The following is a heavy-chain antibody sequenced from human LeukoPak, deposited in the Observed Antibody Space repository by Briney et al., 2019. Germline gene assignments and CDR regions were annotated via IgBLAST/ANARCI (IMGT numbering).Heavy chain of an antibody. V-gene: IGHV3-7*01. CDR3: ARCGRITTLGVAGRTGFDP. CDR2: IKEDGSDK. D-gene: IGHD3-3*01. CDR1: GFTFSRYW. J-gene: IGHJ5*02. Sequence: GGSLRLSCTGSGFTFSRYWMSWVRQSPGKGLEWVANIKEDGSDKYYVDSVKGRFTISRDNAKNSLYLQMNSLRVEDTAVYYCARCGRITTLGVAGRTGFDPWGQGTLVTVSS.